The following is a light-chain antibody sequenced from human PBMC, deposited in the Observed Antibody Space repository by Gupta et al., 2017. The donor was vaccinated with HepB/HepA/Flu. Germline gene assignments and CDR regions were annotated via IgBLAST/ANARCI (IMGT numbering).Light chain of an antibody. Sequence: DIQMTKSPSYLSASVGDRVTITCRASQSISSYLNWYQQKPGKAPKLLIYAASSLQSGVPSRFSVSGSGTDFTLTISSLQPEYFATYYCQQSYSTPKTFGGGTKVEIK. CDR3: QQSYSTPKT. CDR2: AAS. CDR1: QSISSY. V-gene: IGKV1-39*01. J-gene: IGKJ4*01.